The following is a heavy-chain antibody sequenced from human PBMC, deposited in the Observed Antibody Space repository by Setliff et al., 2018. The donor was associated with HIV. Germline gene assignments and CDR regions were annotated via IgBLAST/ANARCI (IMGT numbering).Heavy chain of an antibody. CDR1: GGTFSSYA. Sequence: SVKVSCKASGGTFSSYAISWVRQAPGQGLEWMGGIIPILGIANYAQKFQGRVTITADKSTSTAYMELSSLRSEDTAVYYCAGGIAVAGPLPGYFDYWGQGTLVTVSS. CDR3: AGGIAVAGPLPGYFDY. J-gene: IGHJ4*02. V-gene: IGHV1-69*10. CDR2: IIPILGIA. D-gene: IGHD6-19*01.